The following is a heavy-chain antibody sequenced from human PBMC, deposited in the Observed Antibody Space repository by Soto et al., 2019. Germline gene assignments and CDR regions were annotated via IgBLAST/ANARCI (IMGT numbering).Heavy chain of an antibody. Sequence: PGGSLRLSWAASGFNFSNYYLTWIRRAPGKGLEWISYISSSGSPAYYADCVKGRFTISRGPVKNSLYLKRNSLRAEDTAVYSCARAINRNSAFEYWGQGPLVTVSS. J-gene: IGHJ4*02. CDR1: GFNFSNYY. D-gene: IGHD1-7*01. V-gene: IGHV3-11*01. CDR2: ISSSGSPA. CDR3: ARAINRNSAFEY.